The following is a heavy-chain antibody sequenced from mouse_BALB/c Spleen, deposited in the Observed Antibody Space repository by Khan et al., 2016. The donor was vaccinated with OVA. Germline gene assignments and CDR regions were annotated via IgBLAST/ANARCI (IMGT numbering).Heavy chain of an antibody. Sequence: QVQLKESGPGLVAPSQSLSITCTISGVSLTNYGVHWVRQPPGKGLEWLVVIWSDGSTTSNSALKSSLSISKDNSKSQVFLKMNSLQTDDTAMYYYARQPYYHYYSMDYWGQGTTVTVSS. D-gene: IGHD2-10*01. CDR1: GVSLTNYG. CDR2: IWSDGST. CDR3: ARQPYYHYYSMDY. J-gene: IGHJ4*01. V-gene: IGHV2-6-1*01.